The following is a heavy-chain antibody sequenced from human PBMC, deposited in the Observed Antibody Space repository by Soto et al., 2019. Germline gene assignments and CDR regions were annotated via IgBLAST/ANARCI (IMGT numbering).Heavy chain of an antibody. D-gene: IGHD3-10*01. J-gene: IGHJ6*03. CDR2: IYPGDSDT. Sequence: GESLKISCKGSGYSFTSYWIGWVRQMPGKGLEWMGIIYPGDSDTRYSPSFQGQVTSSADKSISTAYLQWSSLKASDTAMYYCARHHSGVPYYYYMDVWGKGTTVTVSS. V-gene: IGHV5-51*01. CDR3: ARHHSGVPYYYYMDV. CDR1: GYSFTSYW.